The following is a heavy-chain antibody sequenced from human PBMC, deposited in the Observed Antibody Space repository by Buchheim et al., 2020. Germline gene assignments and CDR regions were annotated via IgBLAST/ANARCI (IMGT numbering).Heavy chain of an antibody. D-gene: IGHD5-18*01. CDR2: ISTSSTI. J-gene: IGHJ6*02. CDR1: GFTFSSYS. V-gene: IGHV3-48*02. Sequence: EMQLVESGGGLVQPGGSLRLSCAASGFTFSSYSMNWVCQAPGKGLEWVSYISTSSTIYYADSVKGRFTISRDNAKNSLHLQMNSLRDEDTAVYYCARGYSFGDYYYYGMDVWGQGTT. CDR3: ARGYSFGDYYYYGMDV.